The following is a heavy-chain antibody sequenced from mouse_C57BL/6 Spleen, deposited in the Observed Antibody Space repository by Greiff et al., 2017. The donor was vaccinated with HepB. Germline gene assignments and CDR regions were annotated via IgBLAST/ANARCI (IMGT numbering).Heavy chain of an antibody. D-gene: IGHD4-1*01. CDR3: AREETGTDYAMDY. CDR1: GFTFSSYA. V-gene: IGHV5-4*01. Sequence: EVKLVESGGGLVKPGGSLKLSCAASGFTFSSYAMSWVRQTPEKRLEWVATISDGGSYTYYPDNVKGRFTISRDNAKNNLYLQMSHLKSEDTAMYYCAREETGTDYAMDYWGQGTSVTVSS. J-gene: IGHJ4*01. CDR2: ISDGGSYT.